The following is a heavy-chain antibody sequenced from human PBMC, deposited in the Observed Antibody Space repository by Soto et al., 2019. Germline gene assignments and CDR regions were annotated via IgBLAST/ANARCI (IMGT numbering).Heavy chain of an antibody. CDR3: ARRPITMVRGAALYNWFDP. CDR1: GYTFTSYG. CDR2: ISAYNGNT. J-gene: IGHJ5*02. V-gene: IGHV1-18*01. D-gene: IGHD3-10*01. Sequence: ASVKVSCKASGYTFTSYGISWVRQAPGQGLEWMGWISAYNGNTNYAQKLQGRVTMTTDTSTSKAYMELRSRRSDDTAVYYCARRPITMVRGAALYNWFDPWGQGTLVTVSS.